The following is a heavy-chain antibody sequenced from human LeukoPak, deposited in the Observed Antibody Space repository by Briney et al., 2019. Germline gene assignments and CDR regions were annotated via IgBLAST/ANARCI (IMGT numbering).Heavy chain of an antibody. CDR1: GGSISSYC. CDR2: IYDSGST. J-gene: IGHJ4*02. Sequence: KPSETLSLTCTVSGGSISSYCWGWIRQPPGKGLEWIGYIYDSGSTNNNPSLNSRVTISVDTSKNQFSLKLRFVTAADTAVYYCARASGGYEPFEYWGQGTLVTVSS. CDR3: ARASGGYEPFEY. D-gene: IGHD5-12*01. V-gene: IGHV4-59*01.